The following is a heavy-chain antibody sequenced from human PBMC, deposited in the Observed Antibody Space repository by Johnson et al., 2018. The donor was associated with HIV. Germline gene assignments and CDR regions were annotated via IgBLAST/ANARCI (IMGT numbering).Heavy chain of an antibody. Sequence: VQLVESGGGLVQPGGSLRLSCAASGFTFDDYGMTWVRQAPGKGLEWVSCISGGSTHYADSRKGRFTISRDKSKNTLYLQMNSLKIEDTAVYYCASVWSDTWAFDIWGQGTMVTVSS. J-gene: IGHJ3*02. CDR3: ASVWSDTWAFDI. D-gene: IGHD3-3*01. CDR1: GFTFDDYG. V-gene: IGHV3-38*03. CDR2: ISGGST.